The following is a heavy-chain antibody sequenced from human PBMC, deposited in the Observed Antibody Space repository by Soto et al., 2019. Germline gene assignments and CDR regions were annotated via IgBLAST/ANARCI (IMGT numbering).Heavy chain of an antibody. V-gene: IGHV5-51*01. CDR3: ARSLEMAIRPQGHYYYYVIDF. Sequence: LGESLKSSCKGSGYSFTSYWIGWVRQMPGKGLEWMGIIYPGDSDTRYSLSFQGQVTISADKSISAAYLQWSSLKASDTAMYYCARSLEMAIRPQGHYYYYVIDFWGQGTSVTGSS. CDR2: IYPGDSDT. D-gene: IGHD2-21*01. J-gene: IGHJ6*02. CDR1: GYSFTSYW.